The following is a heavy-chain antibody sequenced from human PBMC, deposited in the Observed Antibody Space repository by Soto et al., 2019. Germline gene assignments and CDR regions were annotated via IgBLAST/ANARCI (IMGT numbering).Heavy chain of an antibody. CDR1: GFTFSSYA. CDR3: AKGASSGCSTQFDF. V-gene: IGHV3-23*01. J-gene: IGHJ4*02. Sequence: GGSLRLSCAASGFTFSSYAMNWVRLAPGKGLEWVSAISGSGGSTFYADSVKGRFTISRDNSKNTLSLQMNSLRAEDTALYYCAKGASSGCSTQFDFWGQGTLVTVSS. CDR2: ISGSGGST. D-gene: IGHD2-2*02.